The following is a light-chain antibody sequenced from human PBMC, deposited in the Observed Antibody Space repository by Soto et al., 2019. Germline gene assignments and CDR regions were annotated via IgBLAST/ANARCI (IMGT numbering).Light chain of an antibody. CDR3: QQYYSSPLT. J-gene: IGKJ4*01. Sequence: DIVMTQSADSLAVPLGERATINCKSSQSVLHSSNNKNYLAWYQQKAGQPPKLLIYWASTRKSGVPDRFSGSGSGRDFTLTISSLQAEDVAVYYCQQYYSSPLTFGGGTKVE. CDR2: WAS. V-gene: IGKV4-1*01. CDR1: QSVLHSSNNKNY.